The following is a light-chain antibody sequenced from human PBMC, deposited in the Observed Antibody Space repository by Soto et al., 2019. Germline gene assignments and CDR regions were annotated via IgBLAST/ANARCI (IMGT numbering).Light chain of an antibody. CDR1: SSDVGGYNY. CDR3: SSYAGSNNLV. V-gene: IGLV2-8*01. J-gene: IGLJ2*01. Sequence: QSALTQPPSASGSPGQSVTISCTGTSSDVGGYNYVSWYQQHPGKAPKLMIYEVSKRPSGVPDRFSGSKSGNTASLTVSGPQAEDEADYYCSSYAGSNNLVFGGGTKL. CDR2: EVS.